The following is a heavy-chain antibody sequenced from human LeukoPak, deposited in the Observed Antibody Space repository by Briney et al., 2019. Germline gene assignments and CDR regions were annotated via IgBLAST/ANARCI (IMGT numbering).Heavy chain of an antibody. V-gene: IGHV4-34*01. D-gene: IGHD6-19*01. CDR2: INHSGST. CDR3: ARHGIYVGSGWSFDF. J-gene: IGHJ4*02. Sequence: SETLSLTCAVYGGSFSDYYWSWIRQPPGKGLEWIGEINHSGSTSYKPSLRSRVTISVDTSKNQFSLKLSSVTAADTAVYYCARHGIYVGSGWSFDFWAQGTLVTVSS. CDR1: GGSFSDYY.